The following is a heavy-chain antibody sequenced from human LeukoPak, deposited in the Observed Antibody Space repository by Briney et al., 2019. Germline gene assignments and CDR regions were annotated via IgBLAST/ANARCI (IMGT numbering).Heavy chain of an antibody. J-gene: IGHJ4*02. Sequence: ASVKVSCKAFGYTFSSYTMHWVRQAPGQGLEWMGIVNPSGGNTNYAQKLQGRDTMTRDMSTTTVYMELSSLRSEDTAVYYCSRERRSGSYYFDYWGQGTLVTVSS. CDR2: VNPSGGNT. D-gene: IGHD1-26*01. CDR1: GYTFSSYT. V-gene: IGHV1-46*01. CDR3: SRERRSGSYYFDY.